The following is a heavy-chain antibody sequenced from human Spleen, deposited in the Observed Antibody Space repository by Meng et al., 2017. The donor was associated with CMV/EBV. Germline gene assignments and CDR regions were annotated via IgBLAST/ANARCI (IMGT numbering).Heavy chain of an antibody. J-gene: IGHJ4*02. D-gene: IGHD2-8*01. Sequence: GGSLRLSCAASGFTFSNAWMSWVRQAPGKGLEWVANIKYDGSEKYYVDSVKGRFTISRDNAKNSLYLQMNSLRAEDTAIYYCASEDNNGKSDYWGQGTLVTVSS. CDR2: IKYDGSEK. V-gene: IGHV3-7*01. CDR1: GFTFSNAW. CDR3: ASEDNNGKSDY.